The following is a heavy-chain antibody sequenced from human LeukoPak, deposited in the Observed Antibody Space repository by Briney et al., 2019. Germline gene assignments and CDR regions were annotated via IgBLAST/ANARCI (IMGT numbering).Heavy chain of an antibody. CDR1: GFTLSDFY. CDR3: ARDPRIGATAGTGYFYYYYMDV. CDR2: ISSSGSTI. J-gene: IGHJ6*03. D-gene: IGHD6-13*01. V-gene: IGHV3-11*01. Sequence: GGSLRLSCAASGFTLSDFYMNWIRQAPGKGMEWVSYISSSGSTINYAASVKGRFTLSSDNAKDSLYQQMNSLRGEDTAVYYWARDPRIGATAGTGYFYYYYMDVWGKGSTVTVSS.